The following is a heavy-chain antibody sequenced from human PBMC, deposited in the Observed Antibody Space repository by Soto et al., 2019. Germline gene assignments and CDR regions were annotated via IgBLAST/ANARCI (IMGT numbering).Heavy chain of an antibody. CDR3: ARVLGEYGSGSYYCDY. D-gene: IGHD3-10*01. CDR1: GGTFSSYT. V-gene: IGHV1-69*02. Sequence: QVQLVQSGAEVKKPGSSVKVSCKASGGTFSSYTISWVRQAPGQGLEWMGRIIPILGIANYAQKFQGRVTITADKSTSTAYMELSSLRSEDTAVYYCARVLGEYGSGSYYCDYWGQGTPVTVSS. J-gene: IGHJ4*02. CDR2: IIPILGIA.